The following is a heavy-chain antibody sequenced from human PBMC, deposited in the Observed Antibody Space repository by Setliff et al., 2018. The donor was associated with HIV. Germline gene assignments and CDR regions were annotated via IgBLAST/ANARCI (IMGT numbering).Heavy chain of an antibody. CDR2: IYYSGST. J-gene: IGHJ6*03. CDR1: GGSISSYY. V-gene: IGHV4-59*08. CDR3: ARGVRGYGEIRYFFYYYYMDV. Sequence: PSETLSLTCTVSGGSISSYYWSWIRQPPGKGLEWIGYIYYSGSTNYNPSLKSRVTISVDTSKNQSSLKLSSVTAADTAVYYCARGVRGYGEIRYFFYYYYMDVWGKGTTVTVSS. D-gene: IGHD3-9*01.